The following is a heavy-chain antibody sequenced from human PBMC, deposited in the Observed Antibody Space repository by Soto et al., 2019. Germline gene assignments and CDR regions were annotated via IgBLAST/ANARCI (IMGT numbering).Heavy chain of an antibody. CDR3: AKDLEIQLWLSYFDY. J-gene: IGHJ4*02. CDR1: GFTFSSYA. Sequence: GGSLSLSCAASGFTFSSYAMSWVRQAPGKGLEWVSAISGSGGSTYYADSVKGRFTISRDNSKNTLYLQMNSLRAEDTAVYYCAKDLEIQLWLSYFDYWGQGTLVTVSS. CDR2: ISGSGGST. D-gene: IGHD5-18*01. V-gene: IGHV3-23*01.